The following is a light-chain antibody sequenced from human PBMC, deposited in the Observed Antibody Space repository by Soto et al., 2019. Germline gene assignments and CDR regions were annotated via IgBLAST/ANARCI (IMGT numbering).Light chain of an antibody. CDR3: QQLGNWPPMYT. CDR2: DIS. V-gene: IGKV3-11*01. Sequence: EVVLTQSPATLSLSPGERATLSCRASESISSTLAWYQQKPGQAPRLLIYDISKRASGVPARFSGSGSGTDFTLTISSLEAEDFAVYYCQQLGNWPPMYTFGQGTKLDI. J-gene: IGKJ2*01. CDR1: ESISST.